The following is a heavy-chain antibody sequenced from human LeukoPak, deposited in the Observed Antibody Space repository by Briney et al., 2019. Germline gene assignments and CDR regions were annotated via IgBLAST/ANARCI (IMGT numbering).Heavy chain of an antibody. CDR1: GFTFSSDT. CDR2: IINSSSNI. Sequence: AESLRLSCAVSGFTFSSDTISWCRRAPAGRVQGVSSIINSSSNIYYTHSLKGRFTISRDTAKNPLSLKLNTLTAADTAVYYCARDRMLEDRDYHYSYFMDVWSIGTTVTVSS. D-gene: IGHD1-1*01. V-gene: IGHV3-21*01. J-gene: IGHJ6*03. CDR3: ARDRMLEDRDYHYSYFMDV.